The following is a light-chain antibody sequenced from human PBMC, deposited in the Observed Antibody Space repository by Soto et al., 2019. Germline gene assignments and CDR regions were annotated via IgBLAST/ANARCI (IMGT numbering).Light chain of an antibody. Sequence: QSVLTQPASVSGSPGQSITISCTGTSSDVGGYDYVSWYQLHPGKAPKLMVFEVGNRPSGVSYRFSGSKSGNTASLTISGLQAEDEADYFCSSYSISTAYLFGTGTKVTVL. J-gene: IGLJ1*01. V-gene: IGLV2-14*01. CDR3: SSYSISTAYL. CDR1: SSDVGGYDY. CDR2: EVG.